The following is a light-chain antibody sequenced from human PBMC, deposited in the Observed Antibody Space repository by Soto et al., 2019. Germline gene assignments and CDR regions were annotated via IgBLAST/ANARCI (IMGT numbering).Light chain of an antibody. CDR3: QQYNNWPPDN. V-gene: IGKV3-15*01. Sequence: EIVMTQSPATLSVSPGERATLSCRASQSVSSNLAWYQQKPGQAPSLLIYGASSRATGIPARFSGSVSGTEFTLSISGLQSVDYAVYYCQQYNNWPPDNCGQGTKLESK. J-gene: IGKJ2*01. CDR1: QSVSSN. CDR2: GAS.